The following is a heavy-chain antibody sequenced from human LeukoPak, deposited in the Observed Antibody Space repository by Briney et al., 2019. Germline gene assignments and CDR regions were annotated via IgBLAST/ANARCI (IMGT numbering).Heavy chain of an antibody. D-gene: IGHD3-16*02. CDR3: ARVRGSYLDY. CDR1: GFTFSSYS. CDR2: ISSSSSYI. Sequence: PGGSLRLSCAASGFTFSSYSMNWARQAPGKGLEWVSSISSSSSYIYYAASVKGRFTISRDNAKNSLYLQMNSLRAEETAVYYCARVRGSYLDYWGQGTLVTVSS. V-gene: IGHV3-21*01. J-gene: IGHJ4*02.